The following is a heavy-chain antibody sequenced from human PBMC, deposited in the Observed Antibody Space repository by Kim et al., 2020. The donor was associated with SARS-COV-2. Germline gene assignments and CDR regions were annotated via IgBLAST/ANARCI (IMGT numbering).Heavy chain of an antibody. D-gene: IGHD6-6*01. CDR3: ARDGEQLVRLGLCYY. CDR1: GFTFSSYS. V-gene: IGHV3-48*02. CDR2: ISSSGSTI. Sequence: GGSLRLSCAASGFTFSSYSMNWVRQAPGKGLEWVSYISSSGSTIYYADSMKGRFTISRDNAKNSLYLQMNSLRDEDTAVYYCARDGEQLVRLGLCYYWGQGTLVTVSS. J-gene: IGHJ4*02.